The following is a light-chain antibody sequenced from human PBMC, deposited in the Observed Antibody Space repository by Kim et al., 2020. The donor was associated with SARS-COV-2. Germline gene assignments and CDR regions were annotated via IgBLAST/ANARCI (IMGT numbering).Light chain of an antibody. CDR2: DAY. Sequence: EVVLTQSPATLSLSPGERATLSCRASQSISRYVAWYQQKPGQAPRLLIYDAYNRATGIPARFSGSGSGTDFTLTISSLQSEDFAVYYCQQRNNWPHLTFGGGTKVDIK. CDR1: QSISRY. CDR3: QQRNNWPHLT. J-gene: IGKJ4*01. V-gene: IGKV3-11*01.